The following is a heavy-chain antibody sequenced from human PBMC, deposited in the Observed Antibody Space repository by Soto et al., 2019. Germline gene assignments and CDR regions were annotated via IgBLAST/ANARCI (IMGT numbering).Heavy chain of an antibody. CDR1: GYTFTRYG. CDR2: ISAYNGNT. CDR3: ARVKGVVPAVNWFDP. D-gene: IGHD2-2*01. J-gene: IGHJ5*02. V-gene: IGHV1-18*01. Sequence: ASVKVSCKASGYTFTRYGISWVRQAPGQGLEWMGWISAYNGNTNYAQKLQGRVTMTTDTSTSTAYMELRSLRSDDTAVYYCARVKGVVPAVNWFDPWGQGTLVTVSS.